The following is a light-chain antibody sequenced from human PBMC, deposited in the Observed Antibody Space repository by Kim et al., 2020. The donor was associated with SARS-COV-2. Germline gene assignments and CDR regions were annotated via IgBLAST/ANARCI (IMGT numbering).Light chain of an antibody. Sequence: EIVMTQSPATLSVSPGERATLSCRASQSVSSSLAWYQQKPGQAPRLLIYGASTRATGIPARFSGSGSGTEFTLTISSLQSEDFAVYYCQLYSDWPAVTFGGGTKVDIK. CDR1: QSVSSS. CDR3: QLYSDWPAVT. J-gene: IGKJ4*01. V-gene: IGKV3D-15*01. CDR2: GAS.